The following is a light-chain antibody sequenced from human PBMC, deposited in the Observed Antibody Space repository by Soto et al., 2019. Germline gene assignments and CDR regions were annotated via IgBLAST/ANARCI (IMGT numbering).Light chain of an antibody. V-gene: IGKV3-20*01. Sequence: EIVLTQSPGTLSLSPGERATLSCRASQSVSSNYLAWYQQKSGQAPRLLIYGASSRATGIPDRFSGSGSGTDFTLTISSLEPEDFAVYYCQQYGISLTFGGGTKVDIK. CDR1: QSVSSNY. CDR3: QQYGISLT. J-gene: IGKJ4*01. CDR2: GAS.